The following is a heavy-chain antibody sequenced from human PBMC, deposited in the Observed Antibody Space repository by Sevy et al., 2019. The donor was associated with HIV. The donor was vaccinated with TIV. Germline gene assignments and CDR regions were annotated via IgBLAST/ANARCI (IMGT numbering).Heavy chain of an antibody. Sequence: GGSLRLSCAASGFTFSNAWMSWVRQAPGKGLEWVGRIKSKTDGGTTDYAAPVKGRFTIARDDSKNTLYLQMNSLKTEDTAVYYCTTSSTMIPLGDAFDIWGQGTMVTVSS. CDR1: GFTFSNAW. CDR2: IKSKTDGGTT. D-gene: IGHD3-22*01. V-gene: IGHV3-15*01. CDR3: TTSSTMIPLGDAFDI. J-gene: IGHJ3*02.